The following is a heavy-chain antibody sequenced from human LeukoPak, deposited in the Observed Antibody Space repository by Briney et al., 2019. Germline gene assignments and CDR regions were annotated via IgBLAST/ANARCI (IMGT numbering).Heavy chain of an antibody. V-gene: IGHV4-39*07. Sequence: SETLSLTCTVSGGSISSSSYYWGWIRQPPGKGLEWIGSIYYSGSTYYNPSLKSRVTISVDTSKNQFSLKLSSVTAADTAVYYCARRAAGTFDYWGQGTLVTVSS. CDR3: ARRAAGTFDY. CDR2: IYYSGST. D-gene: IGHD2-15*01. J-gene: IGHJ4*02. CDR1: GGSISSSSYY.